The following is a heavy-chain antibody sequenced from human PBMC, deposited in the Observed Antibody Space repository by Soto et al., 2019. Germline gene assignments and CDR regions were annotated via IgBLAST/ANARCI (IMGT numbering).Heavy chain of an antibody. Sequence: EMQLLESGGDLVQPGESLRLSCAASGFTCSDYAMSWVRQAPGKGLEWVSAISSGGGSPYYADSVKGRFTISRNNSQSTLILQMNSLRAGDAAGYYCVRGDGRIVPRHVDCWGQGTLGTVSS. CDR1: GFTCSDYA. CDR2: ISSGGGSP. CDR3: VRGDGRIVPRHVDC. D-gene: IGHD2-2*01. J-gene: IGHJ4*02. V-gene: IGHV3-23*01.